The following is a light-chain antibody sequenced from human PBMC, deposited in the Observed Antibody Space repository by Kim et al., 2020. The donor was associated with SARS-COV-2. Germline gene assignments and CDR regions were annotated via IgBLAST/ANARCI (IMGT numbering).Light chain of an antibody. J-gene: IGLJ3*02. CDR2: GNS. Sequence: RVTHSCPGSSSNIGAGYDVHSYQQLPGTAPQPLIYGNSNRPSGVPVRFSGSKSGTPASLAMTGLRAEDEADYYCQSYDSSLSGWVFGGGTKLTVL. CDR3: QSYDSSLSGWV. V-gene: IGLV1-40*01. CDR1: SSNIGAGYD.